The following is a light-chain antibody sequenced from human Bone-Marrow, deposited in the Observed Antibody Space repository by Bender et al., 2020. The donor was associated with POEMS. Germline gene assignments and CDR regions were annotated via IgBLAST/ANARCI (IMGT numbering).Light chain of an antibody. Sequence: QSAVTQPASVSGSPGQSITLSCTGTSSDFFDYNSVSWYQQHPGEAPKLLIYDVSGRPSGVSLRFSGSKSGDTASLTISGLQTEDEAVYYCSSYTTKKTVFGEGTKVTVL. CDR1: SSDFFDYNS. CDR3: SSYTTKKTV. V-gene: IGLV2-14*03. J-gene: IGLJ3*02. CDR2: DVS.